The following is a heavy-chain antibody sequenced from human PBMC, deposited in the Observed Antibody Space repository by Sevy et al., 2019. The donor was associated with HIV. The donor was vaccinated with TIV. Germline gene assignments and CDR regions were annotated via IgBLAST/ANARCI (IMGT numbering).Heavy chain of an antibody. D-gene: IGHD1-26*01. Sequence: GGSLRLSCAASGFTFSAYWMNWVRQAPGKGLEWVANVEPDGGNKHYVDSVEGRFTISRDNAKNSLYLEMNSLRVEDTAVYYCAQERLGRFDSWGLGTLVTVSS. CDR1: GFTFSAYW. J-gene: IGHJ4*02. V-gene: IGHV3-7*01. CDR2: VEPDGGNK. CDR3: AQERLGRFDS.